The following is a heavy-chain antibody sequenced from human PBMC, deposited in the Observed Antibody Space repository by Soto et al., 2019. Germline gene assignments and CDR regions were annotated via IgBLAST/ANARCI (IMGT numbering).Heavy chain of an antibody. CDR2: IIPIFGTA. CDR1: GGTFSSYA. D-gene: IGHD6-6*01. V-gene: IGHV1-69*13. Sequence: SVKVSCKASGGTFSSYAISWVRQAPGQGLEWMGGIIPIFGTANYAQKFQGRVTITADESTSTAYMELSSLRSEDTAVYYCAREVFAYSSSWNWFDPWGQGTLVTVS. CDR3: AREVFAYSSSWNWFDP. J-gene: IGHJ5*02.